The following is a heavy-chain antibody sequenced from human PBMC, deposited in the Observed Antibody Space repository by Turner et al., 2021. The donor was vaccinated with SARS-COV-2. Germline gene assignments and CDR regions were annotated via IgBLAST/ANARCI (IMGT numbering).Heavy chain of an antibody. V-gene: IGHV3-30*18. CDR2: ILYDGSNK. J-gene: IGHJ4*02. CDR3: AKTHASYCSGGSCYSGYFDY. Sequence: QVPLVASGGGVVQPGRSLRLSCAASGFTFSRYGMHWVRQAQGKGLEWVEVILYDGSNKYYADSVKGRFTISRDNSKNTLYLQMNSLRAEDTAVYYCAKTHASYCSGGSCYSGYFDYWGQGTLVTVSS. CDR1: GFTFSRYG. D-gene: IGHD2-15*01.